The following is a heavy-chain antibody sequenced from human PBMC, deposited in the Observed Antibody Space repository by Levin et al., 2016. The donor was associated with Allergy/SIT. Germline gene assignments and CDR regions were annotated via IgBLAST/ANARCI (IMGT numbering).Heavy chain of an antibody. CDR2: ISAYNGNT. V-gene: IGHV1-18*01. D-gene: IGHD6-13*01. CDR3: ARGRAYSRPGNYYYYGMDV. J-gene: IGHJ6*02. Sequence: WVRQAPGQGLEWMGWISAYNGNTNYAQKLQGRVTMTTDTSTSTAYMELRSLRSDDTAVYYCARGRAYSRPGNYYYYGMDVWGQGTTVIVSS.